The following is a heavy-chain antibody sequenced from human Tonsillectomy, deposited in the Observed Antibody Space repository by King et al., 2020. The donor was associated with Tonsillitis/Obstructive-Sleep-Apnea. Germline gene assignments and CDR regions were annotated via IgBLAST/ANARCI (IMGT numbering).Heavy chain of an antibody. D-gene: IGHD2-8*01. CDR1: GFTFTNYC. CDR3: AKVDVVTVMVAGCSFDD. Sequence: VQLVESGGGLVQPGGSLRLSCAASGFTFTNYCMHWVRQAPGKGLVWVSAINSSGGSKYYADSVKGRFTISRDNSKNTLYLQMNSLRAEATAVYYCAKVDVVTVMVAGCSFDDWGQGTLVAVSS. J-gene: IGHJ4*02. CDR2: INSSGGSK. V-gene: IGHV3-23*04.